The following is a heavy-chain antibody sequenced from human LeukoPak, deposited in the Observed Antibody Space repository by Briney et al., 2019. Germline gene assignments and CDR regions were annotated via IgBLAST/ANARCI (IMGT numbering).Heavy chain of an antibody. CDR2: ISYDGSNK. D-gene: IGHD3-16*01. V-gene: IGHV3-30*01. Sequence: GGSLRLSCAASGFTFSSYAMHWVRQAPGKGLEWVAVISYDGSNKYYADSAKGRFTISRDNSKNTLYLQMNSLRAEDTAVYYCARDGLESGGIDYWGQGTLVTVSS. J-gene: IGHJ4*02. CDR3: ARDGLESGGIDY. CDR1: GFTFSSYA.